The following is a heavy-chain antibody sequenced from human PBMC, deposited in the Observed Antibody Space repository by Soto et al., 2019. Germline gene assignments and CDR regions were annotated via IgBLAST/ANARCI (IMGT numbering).Heavy chain of an antibody. CDR1: GYSFTSYW. D-gene: IGHD3-9*01. CDR2: IYPGDSDT. Sequence: PGESLKISCKGSGYSFTSYWIGWVRQMPGKGLEWMGIIYPGDSDTRYSPSFQGQVTISADKSISTAYLQWSSLKASDTAMYYCARFTYDILTGYYTGFDPWGQGTLVTVSS. J-gene: IGHJ5*02. V-gene: IGHV5-51*01. CDR3: ARFTYDILTGYYTGFDP.